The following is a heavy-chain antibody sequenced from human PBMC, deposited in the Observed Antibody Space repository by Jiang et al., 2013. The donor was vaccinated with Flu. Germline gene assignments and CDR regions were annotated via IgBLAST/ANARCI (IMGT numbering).Heavy chain of an antibody. V-gene: IGHV3-33*05. CDR2: IKHDGSNK. CDR3: ARDRFLGLSGLDY. Sequence: VQLVESGGGVVQPGRSLRLSCAASGFTFSSYGMHWVRQAPGKGLEWVAVIKHDGSNKYYADSVKGRFTLSRDNSKNTLYLQMNSLRAEDTAVYYCARDRFLGLSGLDYWGQGTLVTVSS. D-gene: IGHD1-26*01. CDR1: GFTFSSYG. J-gene: IGHJ4*02.